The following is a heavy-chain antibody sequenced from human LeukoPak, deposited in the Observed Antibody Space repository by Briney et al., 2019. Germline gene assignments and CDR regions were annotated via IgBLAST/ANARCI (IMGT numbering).Heavy chain of an antibody. CDR3: AREEGYSGYFDY. CDR1: GFTFSSYA. D-gene: IGHD3-10*01. V-gene: IGHV3-30-3*01. J-gene: IGHJ4*02. CDR2: ISNDGSNK. Sequence: GGSLRLSCAASGFTFSSYAMHWVRQAPGKGLEWVAVISNDGSNKYYADSVKGRFTTSRDNSKNTLYLQMNSLRAEDTAVYYCAREEGYSGYFDYWGQGTLVTVSS.